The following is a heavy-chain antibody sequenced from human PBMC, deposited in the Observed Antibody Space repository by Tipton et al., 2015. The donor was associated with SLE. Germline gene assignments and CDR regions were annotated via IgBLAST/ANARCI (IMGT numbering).Heavy chain of an antibody. CDR1: GGSISSYY. D-gene: IGHD3-3*01. Sequence: TLSLTCTGSGGSISSYYWSWIRQPPGKGLEWIGYIYYSGSTNYNPSLKSRVTISVDTSKNQFSLKLSSVTAADTAVYYCARGGGIRFLEWDYYYMDVWGKGTTVTVSS. J-gene: IGHJ6*03. CDR2: IYYSGST. CDR3: ARGGGIRFLEWDYYYMDV. V-gene: IGHV4-59*01.